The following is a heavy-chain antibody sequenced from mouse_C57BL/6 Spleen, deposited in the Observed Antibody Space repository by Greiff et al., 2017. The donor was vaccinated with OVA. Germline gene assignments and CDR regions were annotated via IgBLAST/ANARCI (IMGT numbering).Heavy chain of an antibody. CDR1: GYTFTDYE. J-gene: IGHJ2*01. D-gene: IGHD1-1*01. CDR3: TRDTTVVGLPYYFDY. V-gene: IGHV1-15*01. Sequence: VQLQQSGAELVRPGASVTLSCKASGYTFTDYEMHWVKQTPVHGLEWIGAIDPETGGTAYNQKFKGKAILTADKSSSTAYMELRSLTSEDSAVYYCTRDTTVVGLPYYFDYWGQGTTLTVSS. CDR2: IDPETGGT.